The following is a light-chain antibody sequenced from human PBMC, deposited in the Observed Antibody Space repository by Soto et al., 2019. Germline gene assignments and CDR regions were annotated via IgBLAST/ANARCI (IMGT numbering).Light chain of an antibody. Sequence: QSVLTQPASVSGSPGQSITISCTGTSSDVGGYNYVSWYQQHPGKAPKLMIYDVSNRPSGVSNRFSGSKSGNTASLTISGLQAEDEADYYCSSYTSSSTPLVFGXGTKVTVL. CDR1: SSDVGGYNY. V-gene: IGLV2-14*01. CDR3: SSYTSSSTPLV. CDR2: DVS. J-gene: IGLJ1*01.